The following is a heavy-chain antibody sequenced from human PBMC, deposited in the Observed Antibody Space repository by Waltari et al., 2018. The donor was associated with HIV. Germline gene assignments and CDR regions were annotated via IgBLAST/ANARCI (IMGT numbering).Heavy chain of an antibody. Sequence: VQLVESGAGVVHPGRSLRLSCAASGFPFSRYVMHWVRQAQGKGLEWVAVIWNDGSNRNHADSVKGRFTISRDNSKNTVYVQMNRLRAEDTAVYYCARGAVGGLFDYWGQGTLVTVSS. CDR3: ARGAVGGLFDY. CDR2: IWNDGSNR. V-gene: IGHV3-33*01. J-gene: IGHJ4*02. CDR1: GFPFSRYV. D-gene: IGHD1-26*01.